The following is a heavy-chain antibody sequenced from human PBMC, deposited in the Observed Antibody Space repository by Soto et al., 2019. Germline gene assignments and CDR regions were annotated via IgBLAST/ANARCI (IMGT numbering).Heavy chain of an antibody. CDR3: ARGGAMGVDY. CDR1: GFTFNNKW. D-gene: IGHD1-26*01. Sequence: GALRLSCTASGFTFNNKWMHWVRQAPGEGLVWLSRIDGAAATTNYADSVKGRFAISRDNAKNIVFLHVNGLTDEDTAVYYCARGGAMGVDYWGQGTLVTVSS. J-gene: IGHJ4*02. CDR2: IDGAAATT. V-gene: IGHV3-74*01.